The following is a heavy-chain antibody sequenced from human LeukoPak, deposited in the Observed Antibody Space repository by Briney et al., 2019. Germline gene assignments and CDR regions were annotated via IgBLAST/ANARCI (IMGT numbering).Heavy chain of an antibody. V-gene: IGHV1-18*01. Sequence: GASVKVSGKASVYTFTSYGISWVRQAPGQGLEWMGWISAKNGKINYAQKVQGRITMTTDTSTSTAYMELRSLRSDDTAVYYCARDTEWEKNPDYFDYWGQGTLVTVSS. CDR1: VYTFTSYG. J-gene: IGHJ4*02. D-gene: IGHD1-26*01. CDR2: ISAKNGKI. CDR3: ARDTEWEKNPDYFDY.